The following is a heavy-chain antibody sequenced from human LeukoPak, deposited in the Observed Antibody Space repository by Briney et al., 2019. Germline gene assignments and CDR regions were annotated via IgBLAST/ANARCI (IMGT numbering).Heavy chain of an antibody. CDR1: GDSISTYY. D-gene: IGHD6-19*01. Sequence: KSSDTLSLTCTVSGDSISTYYWSWIRQPPGKGLEWIGCICNSGGTNYNPSLKSRVTISVDTSKNQFSLNLRSVTAADTAVYYCEKTGRPNSSGWYRWFDPWGQGTLVTVSS. J-gene: IGHJ5*02. CDR2: ICNSGGT. V-gene: IGHV4-4*09. CDR3: EKTGRPNSSGWYRWFDP.